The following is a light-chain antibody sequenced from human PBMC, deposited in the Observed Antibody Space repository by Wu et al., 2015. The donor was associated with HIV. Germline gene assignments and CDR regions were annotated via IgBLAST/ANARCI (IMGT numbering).Light chain of an antibody. CDR3: QHYGSSLWT. Sequence: EIVLTQSPGTLSLSPGERATLSCRASQSVASSSLAWYQQKPGQAPRLLISGASSRATGIPDRFSGSGSGTDFTLTISTLEPEDVAVYYCQHYGSSLWTFGQGTTVEIK. J-gene: IGKJ1*01. CDR2: GAS. CDR1: QSVASSS. V-gene: IGKV3-20*01.